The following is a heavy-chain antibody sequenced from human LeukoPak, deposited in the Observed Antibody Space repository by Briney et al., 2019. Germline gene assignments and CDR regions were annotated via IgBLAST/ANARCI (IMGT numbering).Heavy chain of an antibody. J-gene: IGHJ5*02. CDR3: ARYSGYDYEVHSNWFDP. Sequence: GASVKVSCKASGYTFTGYYMHWVRQAPGEGLEWMGWINPNSGATNYAQKFQGRVTMTRDPSINTAYMELSRLGSDDTAVYYCARYSGYDYEVHSNWFDPWGQGTLVTVSS. CDR1: GYTFTGYY. CDR2: INPNSGAT. D-gene: IGHD5-12*01. V-gene: IGHV1-2*02.